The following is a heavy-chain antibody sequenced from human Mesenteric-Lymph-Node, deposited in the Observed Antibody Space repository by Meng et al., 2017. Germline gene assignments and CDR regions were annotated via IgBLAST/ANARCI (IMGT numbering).Heavy chain of an antibody. V-gene: IGHV3-74*01. D-gene: IGHD6-19*01. Sequence: GGSLRLSCAASGFTFSSYWMHWVRQPPGKGLVWVSRIDDDGSNTIYAESVKGRFTVSRDNAKNTLYLQMNNLRVDDTAVYYCARYNSAWYSADYWGLGTLVTVSS. J-gene: IGHJ4*02. CDR1: GFTFSSYW. CDR3: ARYNSAWYSADY. CDR2: IDDDGSNT.